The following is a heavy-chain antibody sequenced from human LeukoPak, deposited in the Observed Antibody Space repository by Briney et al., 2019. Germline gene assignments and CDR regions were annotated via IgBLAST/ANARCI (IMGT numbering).Heavy chain of an antibody. CDR3: AREGISGTAPNYYYYGMDV. V-gene: IGHV1-2*02. Sequence: ASVKVSCKASGYPFTGYYMHWVRQAPGQGLEWMGWINPNSGGTNYAQKFQDRVTMARDTSISTAYMELSRLRSDDTAVYYCAREGISGTAPNYYYYGMDVWGQGTTVTVSS. D-gene: IGHD1-20*01. CDR2: INPNSGGT. J-gene: IGHJ6*02. CDR1: GYPFTGYY.